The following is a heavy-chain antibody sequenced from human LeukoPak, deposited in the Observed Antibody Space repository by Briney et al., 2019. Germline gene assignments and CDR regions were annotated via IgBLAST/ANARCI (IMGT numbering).Heavy chain of an antibody. V-gene: IGHV4-59*08. J-gene: IGHJ4*02. CDR3: ARGRYNWNYASGLAY. CDR2: IYYSGST. CDR1: GGSISSYY. Sequence: PSETLSLTCTVSGGSISSYYWSWIRQPPGKGLEWIGYIYYSGSTNYNPSLKSRVTISVDTSKNQFPLKLSSVTAADTAVYYCARGRYNWNYASGLAYWGQGTLVTVSS. D-gene: IGHD1-7*01.